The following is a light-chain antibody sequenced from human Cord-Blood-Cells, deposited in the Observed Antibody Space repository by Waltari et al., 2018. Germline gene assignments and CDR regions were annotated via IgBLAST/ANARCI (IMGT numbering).Light chain of an antibody. CDR1: SSNNGITT. CDR3: AAWDDSLNGVV. J-gene: IGLJ2*01. CDR2: SNN. V-gene: IGLV1-44*01. Sequence: QSVLTQPPSASGTPGQRVTISCSGSSSNNGITTVTWYQQLPGTAPKLLIYSNNQRPSGVPDRFSGSKSGTSASLAISGLQSEDEADYYCAAWDDSLNGVVFGGGTKLTVL.